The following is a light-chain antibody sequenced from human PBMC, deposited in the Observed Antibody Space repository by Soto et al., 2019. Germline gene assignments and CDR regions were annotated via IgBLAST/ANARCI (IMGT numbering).Light chain of an antibody. CDR1: QSVSTY. CDR3: QQRSSWPFT. CDR2: DAS. Sequence: EIVLTQSPATLSLSPGERATLSCRASQSVSTYLAWFQQKPGQAPRLLIYDASNRATGIPARFSGSGSGTDFPLTISSLEPEDFAVYYCQQRSSWPFTFGPGTKVDI. J-gene: IGKJ3*01. V-gene: IGKV3-11*01.